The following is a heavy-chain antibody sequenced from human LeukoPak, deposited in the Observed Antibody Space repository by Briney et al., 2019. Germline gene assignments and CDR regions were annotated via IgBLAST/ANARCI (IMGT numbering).Heavy chain of an antibody. Sequence: GGSLRLSCAASGFTFSSYSMNWVRQAPGKGLEWVSSISSSSSYIYYADSVKGRFTISRDNAKNSLYLQMNSLRAEDTAVYYCARDLGLAGATGYWGQGTLVTVSS. CDR1: GFTFSSYS. D-gene: IGHD1-26*01. CDR3: ARDLGLAGATGY. CDR2: ISSSSSYI. J-gene: IGHJ4*02. V-gene: IGHV3-21*01.